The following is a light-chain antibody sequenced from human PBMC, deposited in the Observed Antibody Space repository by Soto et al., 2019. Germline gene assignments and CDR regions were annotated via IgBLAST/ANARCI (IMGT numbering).Light chain of an antibody. V-gene: IGLV2-11*01. CDR3: CSYAGSYNVV. CDR2: DVS. CDR1: SSDVGGYNY. J-gene: IGLJ2*01. Sequence: QSALTQPRSVSGSPGQSVTISCTGTSSDVGGYNYVSWYQQHPGKAPKLMIVDVSKRPSGVPDRFSGSKSDNTASLTISGLQAEDDADYYCCSYAGSYNVVFGGGTKLTVL.